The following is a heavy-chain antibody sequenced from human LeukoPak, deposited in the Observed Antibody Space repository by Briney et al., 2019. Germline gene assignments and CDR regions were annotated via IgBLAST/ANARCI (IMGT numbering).Heavy chain of an antibody. CDR3: ASAYELLYSPPFDY. CDR2: ISSSSSTI. CDR1: GFTFSSYT. V-gene: IGHV3-48*01. Sequence: GGSLRLSCAASGFTFSSYTMNWVRQAPGKGLEWVSYISSSSSTIYYADSVKGRFTISRDNAKNSLYLQMNSLRAEDTAVYYCASAYELLYSPPFDYWGQGTVVTVSS. D-gene: IGHD2-2*02. J-gene: IGHJ4*02.